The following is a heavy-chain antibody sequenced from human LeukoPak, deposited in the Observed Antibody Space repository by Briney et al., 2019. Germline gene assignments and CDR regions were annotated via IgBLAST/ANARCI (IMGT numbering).Heavy chain of an antibody. J-gene: IGHJ5*01. CDR3: ARRPRGVIIKSWFDS. CDR2: IYHSGST. D-gene: IGHD3-10*01. V-gene: IGHV4-4*02. Sequence: SETLSLTCAVSGGSISSSNWWSWVRQPPGKGLEWIGEIYHSGSTNYNPSLKSRVTISVDKSKNQFSLNLSSVTAADTAVYYCARRPRGVIIKSWFDSWGQGTLVTVSS. CDR1: GGSISSSNW.